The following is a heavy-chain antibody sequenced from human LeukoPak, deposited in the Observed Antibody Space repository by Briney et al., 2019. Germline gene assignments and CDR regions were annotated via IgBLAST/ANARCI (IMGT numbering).Heavy chain of an antibody. J-gene: IGHJ4*02. CDR1: GFTFSSYS. V-gene: IGHV3-21*01. CDR3: ARLRRNSDSGGYYYYYDY. Sequence: GGSPRLSCAASGFTFSSYSFNWVRQAPGEGLEWGSSINTISSYIYYADSVKGRFTIFRDNAKNSLSLQMNSLRVEDTAVYYCARLRRNSDSGGYYYYYDYWGQGTLVTVSS. CDR2: INTISSYI. D-gene: IGHD3-22*01.